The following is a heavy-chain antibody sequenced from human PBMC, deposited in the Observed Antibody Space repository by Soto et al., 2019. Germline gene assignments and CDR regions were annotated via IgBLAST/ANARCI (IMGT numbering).Heavy chain of an antibody. Sequence: SETLSLTCTVSGGSISSGDYYWSWIRQPPGTGLEWIGYIYYSGSTYYNPSLESRVTISVDTSKNQFSLNLSSVTAADTAVYYCARADSSGYSYFDYWGQGTLVTVSS. D-gene: IGHD3-22*01. CDR2: IYYSGST. V-gene: IGHV4-30-4*01. CDR1: GGSISSGDYY. J-gene: IGHJ4*02. CDR3: ARADSSGYSYFDY.